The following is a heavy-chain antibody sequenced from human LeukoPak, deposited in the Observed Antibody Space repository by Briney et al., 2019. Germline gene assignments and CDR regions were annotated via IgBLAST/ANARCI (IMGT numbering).Heavy chain of an antibody. CDR3: ARVRGYGRTFDY. CDR2: INPNSGGT. D-gene: IGHD5-12*01. J-gene: IGHJ4*02. CDR1: GYTFSGYY. V-gene: IGHV1-2*02. Sequence: ASVKVSCKASGYTFSGYYMHWVRQAPGQGLEWMGWINPNSGGTNYAQKFQGRVTMTRDTSISTAYMELSRLRSDDTAVYYCARVRGYGRTFDYWGQGTLVTVSS.